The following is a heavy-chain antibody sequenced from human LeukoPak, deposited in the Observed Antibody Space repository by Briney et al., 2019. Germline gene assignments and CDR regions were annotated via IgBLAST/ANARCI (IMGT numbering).Heavy chain of an antibody. Sequence: PSETLSLTCTVSGGSISSYYWSWIRQPPGKGLEWIGYIYYSGSTNYNPSPKSRVTISVDTSKNQFSLKLSSVTAADTAVYYCARLYGAAGYWYFDLWGRGTLVTVSS. CDR3: ARLYGAAGYWYFDL. J-gene: IGHJ2*01. D-gene: IGHD6-13*01. V-gene: IGHV4-59*08. CDR2: IYYSGST. CDR1: GGSISSYY.